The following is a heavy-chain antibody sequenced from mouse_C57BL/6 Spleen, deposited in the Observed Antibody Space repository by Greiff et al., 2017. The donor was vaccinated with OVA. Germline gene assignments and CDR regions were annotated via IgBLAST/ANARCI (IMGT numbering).Heavy chain of an antibody. Sequence: EVKLEESEGGLVQPGSSMKLSCTASGFTFSDYYMAWVRQVPEKGLEWVANINYDGSSTYYLDSLKSRFIISRDNAKNILYLQMSSLKSEDTATDYCAREGNDYGYFDVWGTGTTVTVSS. CDR1: GFTFSDYY. V-gene: IGHV5-16*01. D-gene: IGHD2-3*01. CDR2: INYDGSST. CDR3: AREGNDYGYFDV. J-gene: IGHJ1*03.